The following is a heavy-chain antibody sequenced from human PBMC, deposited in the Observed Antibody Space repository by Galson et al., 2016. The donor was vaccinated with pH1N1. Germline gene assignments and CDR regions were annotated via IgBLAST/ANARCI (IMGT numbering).Heavy chain of an antibody. CDR1: GFIFTNYW. V-gene: IGHV3-74*01. CDR3: VRGRYCSGGSCYSPTAEYFQH. D-gene: IGHD2-15*01. J-gene: IGHJ1*01. Sequence: SLRLSCAASGFIFTNYWMHWVRQAPGRGLVWVARVNNDGSSTNYADSVKGRFTLSRDNAKNTVFVEMSSLRAEDTGAYYCVRGRYCSGGSCYSPTAEYFQHWGRGTLLTVPS. CDR2: VNNDGSST.